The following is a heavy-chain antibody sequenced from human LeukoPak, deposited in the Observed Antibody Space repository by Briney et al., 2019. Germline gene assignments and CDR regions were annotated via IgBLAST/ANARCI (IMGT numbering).Heavy chain of an antibody. J-gene: IGHJ5*02. D-gene: IGHD1-1*01. CDR1: GFTFSRNG. V-gene: IGHV3-21*01. Sequence: PGGSLRLSCAASGFTFSRNGMTWVRQAPGKGLEWVSSISRSSSYIYYADSVKGRFTISRDNAKNSLFLQMNSLRAEDTAVYYCARVEEATTFNPWGQGTLVTVSS. CDR2: ISRSSSYI. CDR3: ARVEEATTFNP.